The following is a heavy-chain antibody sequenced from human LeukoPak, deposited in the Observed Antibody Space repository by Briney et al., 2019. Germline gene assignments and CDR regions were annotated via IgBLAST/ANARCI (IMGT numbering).Heavy chain of an antibody. CDR3: AKSHSVEQRGYFDY. V-gene: IGHV3-23*01. J-gene: IGHJ4*02. Sequence: PGGSLRLSCAASGFTFSTFAMTWVRQAPGKGLEWVATISDSGGSTYYADAVKGRFTISRDDSKDTLYAQMNRLRAEDGAVYYCAKSHSVEQRGYFDYWGQGTLVTVSS. CDR1: GFTFSTFA. D-gene: IGHD6-13*01. CDR2: ISDSGGST.